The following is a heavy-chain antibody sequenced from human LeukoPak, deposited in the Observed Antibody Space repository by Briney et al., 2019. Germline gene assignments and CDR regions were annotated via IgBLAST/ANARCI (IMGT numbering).Heavy chain of an antibody. J-gene: IGHJ4*02. CDR2: IYSGGST. CDR1: GFTVSSNY. V-gene: IGHV3-53*01. Sequence: GGSLRLSCAASGFTVSSNYMSWVRQAPGKGLEWVSVIYSGGSTYYADSVKGRFTISRDNSKNTLYLQMNSLRAEDTAVYYCAKGIAVADSYYLDYWGQGTLVTVSS. D-gene: IGHD6-19*01. CDR3: AKGIAVADSYYLDY.